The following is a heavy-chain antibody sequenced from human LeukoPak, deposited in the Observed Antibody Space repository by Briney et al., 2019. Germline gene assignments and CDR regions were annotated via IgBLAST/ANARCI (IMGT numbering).Heavy chain of an antibody. Sequence: ASVKVSCKVSGYTLTELSMHWVGQAPGKGREWMGGFDPEDGETIYAQKFQGRVTMTEDTSTDTAYMELSSLSSEDTAVYYCATYSPAAQMYYFDYWGQGTLVTVSS. V-gene: IGHV1-24*01. CDR2: FDPEDGET. D-gene: IGHD2-2*01. J-gene: IGHJ4*02. CDR1: GYTLTELS. CDR3: ATYSPAAQMYYFDY.